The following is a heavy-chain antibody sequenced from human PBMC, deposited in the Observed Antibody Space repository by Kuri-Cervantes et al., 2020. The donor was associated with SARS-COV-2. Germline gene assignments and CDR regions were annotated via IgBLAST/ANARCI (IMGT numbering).Heavy chain of an antibody. CDR2: IYYSGST. CDR1: GGSISSGGYY. J-gene: IGHJ6*03. Sequence: SETLSLTCTVSGGSISSGGYYWSWIRQPPGKGLEWIGYIYYSGSTYYNPSLKSRVTISVDTSKNQSSLKLRSVTAADTAVYYCARNQVGGYYYYYMDVWGKGTTVTVSS. CDR3: ARNQVGGYYYYYMDV. D-gene: IGHD1-26*01. V-gene: IGHV4-30-4*08.